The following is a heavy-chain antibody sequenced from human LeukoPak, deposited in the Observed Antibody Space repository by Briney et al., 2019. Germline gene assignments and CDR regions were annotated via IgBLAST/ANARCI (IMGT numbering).Heavy chain of an antibody. J-gene: IGHJ4*02. Sequence: GESLKISCKGSGYSFTSYWIGWVRQMPGKGLEWMGIIYPGDSDTRYSPSFQGQVTISAGKSISTAYLQWSSLKASDTAMYYCARGLGYRINGVCSMFDYWGQGTLVTVSS. V-gene: IGHV5-51*01. CDR2: IYPGDSDT. CDR3: ARGLGYRINGVCSMFDY. CDR1: GYSFTSYW. D-gene: IGHD2-8*01.